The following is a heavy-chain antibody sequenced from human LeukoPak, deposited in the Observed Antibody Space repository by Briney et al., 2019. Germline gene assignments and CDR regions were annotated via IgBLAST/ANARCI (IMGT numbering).Heavy chain of an antibody. Sequence: PGGSLRLSCAASGFTFSSYGMHWVRQAPGKGLEWVAVIWYDGSNKYYADSVKGRLTISRDNSKNTLYLQMNSLRAEDTAVYYCARDRGYSSGRGKDYWGQGTLVTVSS. D-gene: IGHD6-19*01. CDR1: GFTFSSYG. CDR3: ARDRGYSSGRGKDY. V-gene: IGHV3-33*01. CDR2: IWYDGSNK. J-gene: IGHJ4*02.